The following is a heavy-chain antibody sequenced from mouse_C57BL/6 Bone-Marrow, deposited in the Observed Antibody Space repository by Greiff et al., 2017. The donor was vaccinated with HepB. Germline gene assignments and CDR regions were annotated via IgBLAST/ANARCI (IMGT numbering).Heavy chain of an antibody. V-gene: IGHV5-12*01. D-gene: IGHD4-1*01. Sequence: VQLKESGGGLVQPGGSLKLSCAASGFTFSDYYMYWVRQTPEKRLEWVAYISNGGGSTYYPDTVKGRFTISRDNAKNTLYLQMSRLKSEDTAMYYCARRWDGSFAYWGQGTLVTVSA. CDR1: GFTFSDYY. CDR2: ISNGGGST. J-gene: IGHJ3*01. CDR3: ARRWDGSFAY.